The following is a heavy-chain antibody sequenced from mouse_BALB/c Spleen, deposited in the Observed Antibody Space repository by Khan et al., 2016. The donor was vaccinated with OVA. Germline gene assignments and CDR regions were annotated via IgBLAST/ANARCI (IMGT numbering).Heavy chain of an antibody. CDR2: VSTGGSYT. CDR1: GFTFSTYG. CDR3: TRLAYYYDSEGFAY. Sequence: EVQLQESGGDLVKPGGSLKLPCAASGFTFSTYGMSWVRQAPDKRLEWVATVSTGGSYTYYPDSVKGRFTISRDNAKNTLYLQMSGLRSEDTAMFYCTRLAYYYDSEGFAYWGQGTLVTVSA. V-gene: IGHV5-6*01. D-gene: IGHD1-1*01. J-gene: IGHJ3*01.